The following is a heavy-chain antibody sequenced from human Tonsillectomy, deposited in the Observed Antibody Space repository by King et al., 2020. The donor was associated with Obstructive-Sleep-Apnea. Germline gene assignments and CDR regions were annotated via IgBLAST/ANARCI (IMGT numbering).Heavy chain of an antibody. J-gene: IGHJ5*02. CDR3: ARAPEGYCSSTSCYWFDP. D-gene: IGHD2-2*01. V-gene: IGHV4-30-4*01. Sequence: QLQESGPGRVKPSQTLSLTCTVSGGSISSGYYYWSWIRQPPGKGLEWIGYIYYSGGTYYNPSLKSRVTISVDTSKNQFSLKLSSVTAADTAVYYCARAPEGYCSSTSCYWFDPWGQGTLVTVSS. CDR2: IYYSGGT. CDR1: GGSISSGYYY.